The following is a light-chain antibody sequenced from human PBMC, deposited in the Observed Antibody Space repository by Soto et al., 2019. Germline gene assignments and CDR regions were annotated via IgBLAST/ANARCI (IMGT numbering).Light chain of an antibody. J-gene: IGKJ2*01. V-gene: IGKV3-15*01. Sequence: EIVMTQSPATLSGSPGERATLSCRASQSVSSNLAWYQQKPGQAPRLLIYGASTRATGIPARFSGSGSGTEFTLTISSLQSEDFAVYYCQQYNNWPPYTFCQGTKLEIK. CDR3: QQYNNWPPYT. CDR2: GAS. CDR1: QSVSSN.